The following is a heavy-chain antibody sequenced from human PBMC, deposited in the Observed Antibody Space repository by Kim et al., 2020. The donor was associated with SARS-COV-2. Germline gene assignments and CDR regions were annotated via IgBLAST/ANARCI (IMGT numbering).Heavy chain of an antibody. CDR3: ARVYGTLTTGYFDY. J-gene: IGHJ4*01. D-gene: IGHD4-17*01. V-gene: IGHV1-46*01. Sequence: YAHKFQGRVTMTRDTATSTVYMELSSLRSEDTALYYCARVYGTLTTGYFDYWGQGTLVTVSS.